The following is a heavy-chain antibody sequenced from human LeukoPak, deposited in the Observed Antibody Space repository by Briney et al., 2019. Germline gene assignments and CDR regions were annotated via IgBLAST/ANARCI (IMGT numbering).Heavy chain of an antibody. CDR2: IYYSGMT. CDR3: ARHGRMVIMSKFSTGIDQ. CDR1: DGSISNYY. V-gene: IGHV4-59*08. J-gene: IGHJ4*02. Sequence: ASETLSLTCTVPDGSISNYYWSWIRQSPGKGLEWIGYIYYSGMTNSNPSLKSRVTISMDTSKNQFSLNLRSVTAADTAIYYCARHGRMVIMSKFSTGIDQWGQGTLVTVSS. D-gene: IGHD2-8*01.